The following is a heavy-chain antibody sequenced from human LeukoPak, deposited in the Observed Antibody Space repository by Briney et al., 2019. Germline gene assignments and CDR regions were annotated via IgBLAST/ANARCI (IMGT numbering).Heavy chain of an antibody. CDR2: INSRGSTK. V-gene: IGHV3-48*03. D-gene: IGHD1-1*01. J-gene: IGHJ4*02. Sequence: GGSLRLSCAASGFTFSTYEMNWVRQAPGKGLEWVSYINSRGSTKHYSDSVRGRFTVSRDNAKNSLYLQMSSLRAEDTAMYYCARDQNWSPDWWGQGTLVTVSS. CDR1: GFTFSTYE. CDR3: ARDQNWSPDW.